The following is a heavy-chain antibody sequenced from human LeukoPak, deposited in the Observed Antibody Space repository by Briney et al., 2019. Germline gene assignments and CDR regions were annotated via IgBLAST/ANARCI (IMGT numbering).Heavy chain of an antibody. D-gene: IGHD6-13*01. CDR3: ARIAAGTGASFSRRNRDY. J-gene: IGHJ4*02. V-gene: IGHV4-39*07. Sequence: SETLSLTCTVSGGSISSSSYYWGWLRQPPGKGLEWIGSIYYSGSTYYNPSLKSRVTISVDTSKNQFSLKLSSVTAADTAVYYCARIAAGTGASFSRRNRDYWGQGTLVTVSS. CDR1: GGSISSSSYY. CDR2: IYYSGST.